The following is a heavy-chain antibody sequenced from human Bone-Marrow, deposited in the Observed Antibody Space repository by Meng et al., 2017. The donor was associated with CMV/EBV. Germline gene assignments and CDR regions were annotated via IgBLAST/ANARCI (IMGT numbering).Heavy chain of an antibody. CDR3: ARDVTRIYYVRSNYSPDAFDI. D-gene: IGHD3-22*01. CDR2: IYSGGSST. J-gene: IGHJ3*02. CDR1: GFTFSSYD. Sequence: GESLKISCAASGFTFSSYDMSWVRQAPGKGLEWVSVIYSGGSSTYYADSVKGRFTISRDNSKNTLYLQMNSLRAEDTAVYYCARDVTRIYYVRSNYSPDAFDIWGQGTMVTVSS. V-gene: IGHV3-23*03.